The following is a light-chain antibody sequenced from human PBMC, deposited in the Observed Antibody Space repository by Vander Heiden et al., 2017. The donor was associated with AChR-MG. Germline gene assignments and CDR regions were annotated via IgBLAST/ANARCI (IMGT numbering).Light chain of an antibody. Sequence: QSVLTLPPSPSGAPAPRVTISFTGSSSNIRAGYDVHWYQQFPGTAPKPIIHSNSNRRSGGPDRFSGSKSGTSASLAITGLQAEDEADDYCQSYDSSLSGWVFGGGTKVTVL. V-gene: IGLV1-40*01. CDR1: SSNIRAGYD. CDR3: QSYDSSLSGWV. CDR2: SNS. J-gene: IGLJ3*02.